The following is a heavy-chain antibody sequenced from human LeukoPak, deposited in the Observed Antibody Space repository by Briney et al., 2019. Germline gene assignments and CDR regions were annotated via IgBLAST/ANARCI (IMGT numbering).Heavy chain of an antibody. CDR1: GYSFTSCW. Sequence: GESLQISCKGSGYSFTSCWIGWVRQMPGKGLEWMGIIYPGDSDTRYSPSFQGQVTISADKSISTAYLQWSSLKASDTAMYYCGRREQLGGRWFDPWGQGTLVTVSS. CDR3: GRREQLGGRWFDP. V-gene: IGHV5-51*01. CDR2: IYPGDSDT. D-gene: IGHD6-13*01. J-gene: IGHJ5*02.